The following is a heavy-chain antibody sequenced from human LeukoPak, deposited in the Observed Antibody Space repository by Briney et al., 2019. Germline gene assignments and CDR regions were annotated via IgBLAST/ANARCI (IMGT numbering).Heavy chain of an antibody. CDR2: IYSGGST. CDR3: ARPQPSSGWPYYFDY. J-gene: IGHJ4*02. Sequence: PGGSLRLSCAASGFTVSSNYMSWVRQAPGKGLEWVSVIYSGGSTYYADSVKGRFTISRDNSKNTLYLQMNSLRAEDTAVYYCARPQPSSGWPYYFDYWGQGTLVTVSS. V-gene: IGHV3-53*01. CDR1: GFTVSSNY. D-gene: IGHD6-19*01.